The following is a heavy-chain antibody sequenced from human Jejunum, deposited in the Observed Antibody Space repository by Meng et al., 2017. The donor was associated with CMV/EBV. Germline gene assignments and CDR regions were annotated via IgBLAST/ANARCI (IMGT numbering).Heavy chain of an antibody. J-gene: IGHJ4*02. Sequence: TFTDSFVHWVRQAPGQGLEWVGLINVNSGETSSAQNLQGRVTMTRDTSISTVYMDLSRLRSDDTALYYCVREGYFCSSSSCYKSFDYWGQGTLVTVSS. CDR2: INVNSGET. D-gene: IGHD2-2*02. CDR3: VREGYFCSSSSCYKSFDY. V-gene: IGHV1-2*02. CDR1: TFTDSF.